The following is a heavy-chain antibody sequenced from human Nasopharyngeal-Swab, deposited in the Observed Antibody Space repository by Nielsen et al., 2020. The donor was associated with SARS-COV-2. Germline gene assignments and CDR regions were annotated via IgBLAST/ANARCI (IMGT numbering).Heavy chain of an antibody. J-gene: IGHJ4*02. CDR1: GLSFSRYA. CDR3: ARDRGSDDPIDY. D-gene: IGHD1-26*01. V-gene: IGHV3-30*04. Sequence: GGSLRLSCVGSGLSFSRYAMHWVRQAPGKGLECVALISYDGSNIQYADSVRGRFTISRDNSKNTLDLQMNSLRVDDTAVYYCARDRGSDDPIDYWGRGTLVTVSS. CDR2: ISYDGSNI.